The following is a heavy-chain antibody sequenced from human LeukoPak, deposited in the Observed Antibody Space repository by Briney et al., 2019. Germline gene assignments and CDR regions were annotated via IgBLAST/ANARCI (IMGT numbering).Heavy chain of an antibody. Sequence: SETLSLTCAVYGGSFSGYSWGWIRQPPGKGLEWIGSIYYSGNTYYNPSVKSRVTISVDTSKSQFSLKLISVTAADTAVYYCARDRSVVYYYDSSGYTPDFDYWGQGILVTVSS. D-gene: IGHD3-22*01. V-gene: IGHV4-34*01. CDR3: ARDRSVVYYYDSSGYTPDFDY. J-gene: IGHJ4*02. CDR1: GGSFSGYS. CDR2: IYYSGNT.